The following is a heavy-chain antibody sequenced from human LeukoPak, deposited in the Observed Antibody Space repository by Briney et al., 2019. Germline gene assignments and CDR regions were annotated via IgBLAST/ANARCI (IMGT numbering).Heavy chain of an antibody. D-gene: IGHD3-3*01. J-gene: IGHJ6*03. CDR2: IYYSGST. CDR1: GGSISSSSYY. CDR3: ARGGNYDFWSGYYYYYMDV. Sequence: SETLSLTCTVSGGSISSSSYYWGWIRQPPGKGLEWIGSIYYSGSTSYNPSLNSRVTISVDTSKNQFSLKLSSVTAADTAVYYCARGGNYDFWSGYYYYYMDVWGKGTTVTVSS. V-gene: IGHV4-39*07.